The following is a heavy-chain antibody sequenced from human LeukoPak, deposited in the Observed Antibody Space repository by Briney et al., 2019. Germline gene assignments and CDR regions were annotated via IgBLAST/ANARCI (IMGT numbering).Heavy chain of an antibody. V-gene: IGHV4-59*01. CDR1: GGSISSYY. CDR2: IYYSGST. CDR3: AKEPHHSSSWYYYYYYMDV. Sequence: PSETLSLTWTVSGGSISSYYWSWIRQPPGKGLGWIGYIYYSGSTNYNPSLKSRVTISVDTSKNQFSLKLSSVTAADTAVYYCAKEPHHSSSWYYYYYYMDVWGKGTTVTVSS. D-gene: IGHD6-13*01. J-gene: IGHJ6*03.